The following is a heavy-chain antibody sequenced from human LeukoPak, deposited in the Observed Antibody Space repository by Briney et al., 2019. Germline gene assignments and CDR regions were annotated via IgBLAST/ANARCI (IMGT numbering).Heavy chain of an antibody. D-gene: IGHD2-8*01. J-gene: IGHJ4*02. CDR2: ISAYNGNT. V-gene: IGHV1-18*01. Sequence: ASVKLSCKASGYTFTSYGISWVRQAHGQGLEWMGWISAYNGNTNYAQKLQGRVTMTTDTSTSTAYMELRSLRSDDTAVYYCARDLPGVCYFDYWGQGTLVTVSS. CDR3: ARDLPGVCYFDY. CDR1: GYTFTSYG.